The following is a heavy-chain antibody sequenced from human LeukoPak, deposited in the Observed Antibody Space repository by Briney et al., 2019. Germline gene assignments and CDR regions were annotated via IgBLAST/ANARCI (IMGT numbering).Heavy chain of an antibody. D-gene: IGHD2-15*01. V-gene: IGHV4-38-2*02. CDR1: GYPISSGYY. CDR3: ARDLGYCSGGSCYSDAFDI. J-gene: IGHJ3*02. Sequence: SETLSLTCTVSGYPISSGYYWGWIRQPPGKGLEWIGSIYHSGSTYYNPSLKSRVTISVDTSKNQFSLKLSSVTAADTAVYYCARDLGYCSGGSCYSDAFDIWGQGTMVTVSS. CDR2: IYHSGST.